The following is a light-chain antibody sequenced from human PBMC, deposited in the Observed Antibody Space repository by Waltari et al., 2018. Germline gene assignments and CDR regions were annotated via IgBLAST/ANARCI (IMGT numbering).Light chain of an antibody. CDR2: WAS. J-gene: IGKJ1*01. Sequence: DIVITQSPDSLSMSLGERATINCKSSQSVLYSSNNKNYLAWYQQQPGQPPKLLIYWASTRESGVPDRFSGSGSGTEFTLTISSLQAEDVAVYYCQQYYSIPRTFGQGTKVEIK. V-gene: IGKV4-1*01. CDR3: QQYYSIPRT. CDR1: QSVLYSSNNKNY.